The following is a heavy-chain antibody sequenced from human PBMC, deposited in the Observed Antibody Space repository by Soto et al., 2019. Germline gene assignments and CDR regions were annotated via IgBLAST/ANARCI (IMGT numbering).Heavy chain of an antibody. V-gene: IGHV3-23*01. CDR2: ISSTGSST. J-gene: IGHJ4*02. Sequence: EVQLLESGGGLVQRGGSLRLSCAASGFTFSNYAMTWVRQAPGKGLEWVSLISSTGSSTYYADSVKGRFTISRDNSKNTLSLQINSLRAEDTAVYYCAKSLRTAAFDYWGQAALVTVFS. D-gene: IGHD1-1*01. CDR3: AKSLRTAAFDY. CDR1: GFTFSNYA.